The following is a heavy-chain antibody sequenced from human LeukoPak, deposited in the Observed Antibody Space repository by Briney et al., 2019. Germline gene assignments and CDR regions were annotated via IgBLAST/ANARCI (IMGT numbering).Heavy chain of an antibody. CDR2: IYHSGST. CDR1: GYSISSGYY. D-gene: IGHD3-3*01. J-gene: IGHJ4*02. CDR3: ARIEDKRITIFGVVDY. V-gene: IGHV4-38-2*02. Sequence: SETLSLTCTVSGYSISSGYYWGWIRQPPGKGLEWIGSIYHSGSTYYNPSLKSRVTISVDTSKNQFSLKLSSVTAADTAVYYCARIEDKRITIFGVVDYWGQGTLVTVSS.